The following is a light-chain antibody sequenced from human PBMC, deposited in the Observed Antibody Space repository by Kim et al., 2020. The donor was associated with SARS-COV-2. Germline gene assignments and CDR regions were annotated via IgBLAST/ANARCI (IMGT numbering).Light chain of an antibody. V-gene: IGLV3-1*01. CDR1: KLGDKY. J-gene: IGLJ2*01. CDR2: QDS. CDR3: QAWDSSTRV. Sequence: SYELTQPPSVSVSPGQTASITCSGDKLGDKYACWYQQKPGQSPVLLIYQDSKRPSGIPERFSGSNSGNTATLTISGTQAMDEADYYCQAWDSSTRVFGGGTQLTVL.